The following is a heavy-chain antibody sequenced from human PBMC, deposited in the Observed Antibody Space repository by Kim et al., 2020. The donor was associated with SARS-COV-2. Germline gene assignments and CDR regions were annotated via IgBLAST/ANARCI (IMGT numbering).Heavy chain of an antibody. CDR2: ISGSGGST. V-gene: IGHV3-23*01. D-gene: IGHD2-2*01. J-gene: IGHJ5*02. Sequence: GGSLRLSCAASGFTFSSYAMSWVRQAPGKGLEWVSAISGSGGSTYYADSVKGRFTISRDNSKNTLYLQMNSLRAEDTAVYYCAKDRLPFNQLANWFDPWGQGTLVTVSS. CDR1: GFTFSSYA. CDR3: AKDRLPFNQLANWFDP.